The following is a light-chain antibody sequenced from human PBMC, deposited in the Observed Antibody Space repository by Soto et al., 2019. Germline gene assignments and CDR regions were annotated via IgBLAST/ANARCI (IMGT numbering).Light chain of an antibody. CDR3: QQHGSSPWM. J-gene: IGKJ1*01. V-gene: IGKV3-20*01. Sequence: EVVLTQSPGTLSLSPGERATLSCRASQSVSSNYVAWYQQIPGQTPRLLIYGASSRATGIPDRFSGSGSGTDFTLTISRLEPEDFAVYYCQQHGSSPWMFGQGTKADIK. CDR2: GAS. CDR1: QSVSSNY.